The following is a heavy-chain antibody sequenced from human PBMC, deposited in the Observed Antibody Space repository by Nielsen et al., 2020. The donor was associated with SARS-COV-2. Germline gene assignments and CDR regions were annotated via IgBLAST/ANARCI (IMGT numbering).Heavy chain of an antibody. CDR2: INPNSGGT. CDR1: GYTFTGYY. Sequence: ASVKVSCKASGYTFTGYYMHWVRQAPGQGLEWMGWINPNSGGTNYAQKFQGRVTMTRDTSISTAYVELSRLRSDDTAVYYCASHYYDSSGFLWAPDYWGQGTLVTVSS. J-gene: IGHJ4*02. D-gene: IGHD3-22*01. CDR3: ASHYYDSSGFLWAPDY. V-gene: IGHV1-2*02.